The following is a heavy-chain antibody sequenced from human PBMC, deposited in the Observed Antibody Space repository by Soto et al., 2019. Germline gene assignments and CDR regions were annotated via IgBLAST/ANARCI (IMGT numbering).Heavy chain of an antibody. J-gene: IGHJ5*02. CDR3: PRETAAIRGGYNWFDP. V-gene: IGHV3-30-3*01. D-gene: IGHD2-2*02. CDR1: GFTFSSYA. CDR2: ISYDGSNK. Sequence: QVQLVESGGGVVQPGRSLRLSCAASGFTFSSYAMHWVRQAPGKGLEWVAVISYDGSNKYYADSVKGRFTISRDNSKNTLYLQMNSLRAEDTAVYYCPRETAAIRGGYNWFDPWGQGTLVTVSS.